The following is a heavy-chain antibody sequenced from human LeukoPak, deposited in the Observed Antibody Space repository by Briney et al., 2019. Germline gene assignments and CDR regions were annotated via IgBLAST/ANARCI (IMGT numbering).Heavy chain of an antibody. D-gene: IGHD3-22*01. V-gene: IGHV1-69*13. CDR2: IIPIFGTA. CDR1: GGTFSSYA. J-gene: IGHJ4*02. CDR3: ARTPSRLYDSSGYYYYFDC. Sequence: ASVKVSCKASGGTFSSYAISWVRQAPGQGLEWMGGIIPIFGTANYAQKFQGRVTITADESTSTAYMELSSLRSEDTAVYYCARTPSRLYDSSGYYYYFDCWGQGTLVTVSS.